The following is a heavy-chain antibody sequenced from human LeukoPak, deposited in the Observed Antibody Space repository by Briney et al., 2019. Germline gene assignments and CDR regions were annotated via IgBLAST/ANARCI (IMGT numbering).Heavy chain of an antibody. CDR2: IWYDGSNK. CDR1: GFTFSSYG. Sequence: GGSLRLSCAASGFTFSSYGMHWVRQAPGKGLEWVAVIWYDGSNKYYADSVKGRFTISRDNSKNTLYLQMNSLRAEDTALYYCASRYCTTSMCYNYFHYWGQGTLVTVSS. J-gene: IGHJ4*02. V-gene: IGHV3-33*01. CDR3: ASRYCTTSMCYNYFHY. D-gene: IGHD2-2*02.